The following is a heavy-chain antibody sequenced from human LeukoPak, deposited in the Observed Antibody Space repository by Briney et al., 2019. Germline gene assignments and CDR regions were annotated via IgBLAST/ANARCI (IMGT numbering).Heavy chain of an antibody. CDR3: ARVLRDASGYYDY. D-gene: IGHD3-22*01. J-gene: IGHJ4*02. V-gene: IGHV3-64*01. CDR1: GFTFSSCA. CDR2: ISIHGGDA. Sequence: PGGSLRLSCAASGFTFSSCAMHWVRQAPGKGLEYVSAISIHGGDAYYANSVKGRFTISRDNSKNTLYLQMGSLRAEDMAVYYCARVLRDASGYYDYWGQGTLVTVSS.